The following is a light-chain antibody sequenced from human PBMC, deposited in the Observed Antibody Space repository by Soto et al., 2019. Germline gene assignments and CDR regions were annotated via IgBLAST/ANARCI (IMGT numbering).Light chain of an antibody. V-gene: IGKV1-8*01. CDR3: LQHNSYPWT. CDR1: QGISSY. CDR2: AAS. J-gene: IGKJ1*01. Sequence: AILITQSPSSFSTPQADRVTITCRASQGISSYLAWYQQKPGKAPKLLIYAASTLQSGVPSRFSGSGSGTEFTLTISSLQPEDFATYDCLQHNSYPWTCGQGTKG.